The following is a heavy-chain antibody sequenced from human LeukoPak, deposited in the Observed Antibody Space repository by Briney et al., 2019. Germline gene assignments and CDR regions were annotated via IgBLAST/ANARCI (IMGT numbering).Heavy chain of an antibody. Sequence: GASVKVSCKASGYTFTGYYMHWVRQAPGQGLEWMGWINPNSGGTNYAQKFQGRVTMSRDTSIRTAYMELSRLRSDDTAVYYCARKAVGGYFDYWGQGTLVTVSS. J-gene: IGHJ4*02. CDR3: ARKAVGGYFDY. CDR2: INPNSGGT. V-gene: IGHV1-2*02. D-gene: IGHD6-19*01. CDR1: GYTFTGYY.